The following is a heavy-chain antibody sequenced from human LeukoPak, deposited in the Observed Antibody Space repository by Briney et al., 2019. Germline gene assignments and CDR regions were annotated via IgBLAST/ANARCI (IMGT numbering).Heavy chain of an antibody. CDR2: IYTSGST. Sequence: SETLSLTCTVSGGSLSSYYWSWIRQPAGKGLEWIGRIYTSGSTNYNPSLKSRVTMSVDTSKNQFSLKLSSVTAADTAVYYCARDAIHLYYYDSSGYYGVEAFDIWGQGTMVTVSS. V-gene: IGHV4-4*07. D-gene: IGHD3-22*01. J-gene: IGHJ3*02. CDR1: GGSLSSYY. CDR3: ARDAIHLYYYDSSGYYGVEAFDI.